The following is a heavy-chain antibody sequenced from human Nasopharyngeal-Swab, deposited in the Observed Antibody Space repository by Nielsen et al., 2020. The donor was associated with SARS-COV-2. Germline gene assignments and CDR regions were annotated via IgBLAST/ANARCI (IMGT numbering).Heavy chain of an antibody. Sequence: SETLSLTCTVSGGSVSSGSYYWSWIRQPPGKGLEWIGYIYYSGSTHYNPSIKSRVTISVDTSKNQFSRKLSSVTAADTAVYYCARVRYGDSTGYYYYYMDVWGKGTTVTVSS. CDR2: IYYSGST. D-gene: IGHD4-17*01. CDR3: ARVRYGDSTGYYYYYMDV. V-gene: IGHV4-61*01. CDR1: GGSVSSGSYY. J-gene: IGHJ6*03.